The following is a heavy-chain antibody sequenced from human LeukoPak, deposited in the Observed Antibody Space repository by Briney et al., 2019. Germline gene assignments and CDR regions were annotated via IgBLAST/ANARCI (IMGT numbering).Heavy chain of an antibody. J-gene: IGHJ4*02. CDR1: GGTFSSYA. D-gene: IGHD6-13*01. CDR3: ALPPGYSSSWYHDY. Sequence: SVKVSCKASGGTFSSYAISWVRQAPGQGLEWMGGIIPIFGTANYAQKFQGRVTITADKSTSTAYMELSSLRSEDTAVYYCALPPGYSSSWYHDYWGQGTLVTVSS. V-gene: IGHV1-69*06. CDR2: IIPIFGTA.